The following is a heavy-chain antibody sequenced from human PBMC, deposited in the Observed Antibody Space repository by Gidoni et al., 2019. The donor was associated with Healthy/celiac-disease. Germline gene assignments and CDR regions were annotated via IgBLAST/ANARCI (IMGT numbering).Heavy chain of an antibody. Sequence: QVQLQESGPGLVKPSETLSLTCAVSGYSISSGYYWGWIRQPPGKGLEWIGSIYHSGSTYYNPSLKSRVTISVDTSKNQFSLKLSSVTAADTAVYYCARHPRIAAAFDYWGQGTLVTVSS. CDR1: GYSISSGYY. D-gene: IGHD6-13*01. J-gene: IGHJ4*02. CDR3: ARHPRIAAAFDY. CDR2: IYHSGST. V-gene: IGHV4-38-2*01.